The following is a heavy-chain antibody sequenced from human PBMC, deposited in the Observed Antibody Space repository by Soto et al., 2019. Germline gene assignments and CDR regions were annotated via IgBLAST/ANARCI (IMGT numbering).Heavy chain of an antibody. CDR1: GFTFSSYA. CDR2: ISGSGGST. V-gene: IGHV3-23*01. Sequence: GGSLRLSCAASGFTFSSYAMSWVRQAPGKGLEWVSAISGSGGSTYYADSVKGRFTISRDNSKNTLYLQMNSLRAEDTAVYYCAKDLEVPAALLETKVWGAFDIWGQGTMVTVSS. J-gene: IGHJ3*02. CDR3: AKDLEVPAALLETKVWGAFDI. D-gene: IGHD2-2*01.